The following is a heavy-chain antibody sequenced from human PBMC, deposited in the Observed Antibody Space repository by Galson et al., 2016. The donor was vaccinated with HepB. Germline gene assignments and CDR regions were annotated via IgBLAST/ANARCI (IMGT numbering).Heavy chain of an antibody. CDR3: AREGGYSSSSGYFYYGMDV. Sequence: SVKVSCKASGGSFSSYAISWVRQAPGQGLEWMGWINPNTGDTNYGQKFQGWVTMTRDTSINTAYMELSRLKSDDTAVYYCAREGGYSSSSGYFYYGMDVWGQGTTVTVAS. CDR2: INPNTGDT. J-gene: IGHJ6*02. CDR1: GGSFSSYA. D-gene: IGHD6-13*01. V-gene: IGHV1-2*04.